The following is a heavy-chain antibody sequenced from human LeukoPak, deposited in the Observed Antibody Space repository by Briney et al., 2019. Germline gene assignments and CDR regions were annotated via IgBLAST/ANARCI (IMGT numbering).Heavy chain of an antibody. CDR1: GFTFSSYA. D-gene: IGHD3-10*01. Sequence: GGSLRLSCAAPGFTFSSYAMSWVRQAPGKGLEWVANIREDGGHISYGDSVKGRFTISRDNTKNSLYLQMNSLRVEDTAVYYCARDEPGFGELLVHWGEGSLVTVSS. V-gene: IGHV3-7*01. CDR3: ARDEPGFGELLVH. J-gene: IGHJ4*02. CDR2: IREDGGHI.